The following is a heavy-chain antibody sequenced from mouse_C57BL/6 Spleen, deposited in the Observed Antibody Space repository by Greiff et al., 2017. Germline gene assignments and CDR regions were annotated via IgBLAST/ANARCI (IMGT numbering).Heavy chain of an antibody. V-gene: IGHV1-39*01. Sequence: EVKLMESGPELVKPGASVKISCKASGYSFTDYNMNWVKQSNGKSLEWIGVINPNYGTTSYNQKFKGKATLTVDQSSSTAYMQLNSLTSEDSAVYYCAGGTGTGGFAYWGQGTLVTVSA. CDR2: INPNYGTT. D-gene: IGHD4-1*01. CDR3: AGGTGTGGFAY. J-gene: IGHJ3*01. CDR1: GYSFTDYN.